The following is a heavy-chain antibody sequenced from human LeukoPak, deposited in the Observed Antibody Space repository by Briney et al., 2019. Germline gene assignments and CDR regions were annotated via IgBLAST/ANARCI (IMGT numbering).Heavy chain of an antibody. CDR3: AKGPGAYYYYGMDV. V-gene: IGHV3-43*02. CDR1: GFTFDDYA. Sequence: GESLRLSCAASGFTFDDYAIHSVRQAPGKGLEWVSLISGDGGSTYYADSVKGRFTISRDNSKNSLYLQMNSLRTEDTALYYCAKGPGAYYYYGMDVWGQGTTVTVSS. J-gene: IGHJ6*02. CDR2: ISGDGGST.